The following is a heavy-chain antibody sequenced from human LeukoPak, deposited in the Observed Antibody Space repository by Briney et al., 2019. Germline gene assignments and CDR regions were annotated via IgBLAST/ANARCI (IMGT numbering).Heavy chain of an antibody. V-gene: IGHV3-30*04. J-gene: IGHJ3*02. D-gene: IGHD6-19*01. CDR1: GFICTTYT. Sequence: GGSLRLSCAGSGFICTTYTMDWVRQAPGKGLEWVALILHDGSDKNYADSVKGRFTISRDSSKNTVHLQMNSLRPEDTAVYYCVRDGMAGTPNAFDMWGQGTMVTVSS. CDR2: ILHDGSDK. CDR3: VRDGMAGTPNAFDM.